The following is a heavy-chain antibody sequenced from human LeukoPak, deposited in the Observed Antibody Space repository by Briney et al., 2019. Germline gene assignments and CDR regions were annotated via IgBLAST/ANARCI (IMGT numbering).Heavy chain of an antibody. D-gene: IGHD1-26*01. V-gene: IGHV3-30*02. Sequence: PGGSLRLSCAASGFTFRNYGMHWVRQAPGKGREWVAFIRYDGSNKYYADSVKGRFTISRDNSKNTLYLQMNSLRAEDTAVYYCAKDQEVGATTIDYWGQGTLVTVSS. CDR3: AKDQEVGATTIDY. CDR1: GFTFRNYG. J-gene: IGHJ4*02. CDR2: IRYDGSNK.